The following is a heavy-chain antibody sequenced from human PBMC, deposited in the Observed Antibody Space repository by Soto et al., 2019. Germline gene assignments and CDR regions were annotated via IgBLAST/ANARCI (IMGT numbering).Heavy chain of an antibody. J-gene: IGHJ4*02. V-gene: IGHV5-51*01. Sequence: GESLKISCKGSGYSINTYWIGWVRQMPGKGLEWMGIIYPGDSDTRYSPAFQGHVTISADKSSSTAYLQWSSLEASDTAIYYCARQETTSPLDYWGQGTLVTVSS. CDR2: IYPGDSDT. CDR1: GYSINTYW. CDR3: ARQETTSPLDY. D-gene: IGHD1-1*01.